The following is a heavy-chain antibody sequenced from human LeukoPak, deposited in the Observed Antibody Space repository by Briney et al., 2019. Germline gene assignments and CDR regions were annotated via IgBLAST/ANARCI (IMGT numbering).Heavy chain of an antibody. CDR1: GYSISSGYY. V-gene: IGHV4-38-2*02. Sequence: ASETLSLTCTVSGYSISSGYYWGWIRQPPGKGLEWIGSIYHSGSTYYNPSLKSRVTISVDTSKNQFSLKLSSVTAADTAVYYCARVRQQLVNYWGQGTLVTVSS. J-gene: IGHJ4*02. CDR3: ARVRQQLVNY. D-gene: IGHD6-13*01. CDR2: IYHSGST.